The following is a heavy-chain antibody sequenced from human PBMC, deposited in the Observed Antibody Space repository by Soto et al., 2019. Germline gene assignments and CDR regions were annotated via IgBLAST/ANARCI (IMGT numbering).Heavy chain of an antibody. J-gene: IGHJ5*02. CDR1: GFTFSSYT. V-gene: IGHV3-21*01. CDR3: ARDLAARPGWFDP. CDR2: ISSGSSNV. D-gene: IGHD6-6*01. Sequence: GVSLRLSCAASGFTFSSYTMNWVRQAPGKGLEWVSSISSGSSNVFYADSVKGRFTISRDDAKYSLHLQMNSLTAEDTALYYCARDLAARPGWFDPWGQGTMVTVSS.